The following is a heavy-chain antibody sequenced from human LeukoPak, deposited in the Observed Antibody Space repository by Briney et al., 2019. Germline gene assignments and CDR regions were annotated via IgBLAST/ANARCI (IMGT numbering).Heavy chain of an antibody. Sequence: SGGSLRLSCAASGFTFSSYAMHWVRQAPGKGLEWVAVISYDGSNKYYADSVKGRFTISRDNSKNALYLQMNSLRAEDTAVYYCARDDYNWNDRGGDYRGQGTLVTVSS. CDR1: GFTFSSYA. D-gene: IGHD1-20*01. J-gene: IGHJ4*02. CDR3: ARDDYNWNDRGGDY. CDR2: ISYDGSNK. V-gene: IGHV3-30-3*01.